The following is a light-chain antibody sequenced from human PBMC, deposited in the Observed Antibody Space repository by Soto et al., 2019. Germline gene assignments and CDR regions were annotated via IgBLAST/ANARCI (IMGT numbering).Light chain of an antibody. CDR2: EAI. Sequence: QSVLTQPASVSGSPGQSITISCTGTSSDVGSSNLVSWYQHHPGKAPKLIIYEAIKRPSGVSDRFSGSKSGNTASLTISGLQGDDESDYYCGTWDSSLSAVVFGGGTKVTVL. CDR3: GTWDSSLSAVV. J-gene: IGLJ2*01. CDR1: SSDVGSSNL. V-gene: IGLV2-23*01.